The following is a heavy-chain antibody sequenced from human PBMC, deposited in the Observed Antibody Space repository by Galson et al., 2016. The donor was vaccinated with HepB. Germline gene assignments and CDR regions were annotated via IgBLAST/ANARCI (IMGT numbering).Heavy chain of an antibody. CDR1: GVSLSTRGVA. J-gene: IGHJ6*02. CDR2: IYWDDDK. Sequence: ALVKPTQTLTLTCTLSGVSLSTRGVAVVWLRQTPGKALEWLGLIYWDDDKRYSPSLKSRITITKDTSKNQVVLTMTNVDPVDTATYFCAHRHPRAGNDLDVWGQGTAVTVSS. V-gene: IGHV2-5*02. D-gene: IGHD3-16*01. CDR3: AHRHPRAGNDLDV.